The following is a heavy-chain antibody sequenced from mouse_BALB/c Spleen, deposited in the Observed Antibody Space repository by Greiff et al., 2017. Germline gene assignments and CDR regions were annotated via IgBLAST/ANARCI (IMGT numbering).Heavy chain of an antibody. J-gene: IGHJ2*01. Sequence: EVQRVESGPGLVKPSQSLSLTCTVTGYSITSDYAWNWIRQFPGNKLEWMGYISYSGSTSYNPSLKSRISITRDTSKNQFFLQLNSVTTEDTATYYCARGYGNYGYWGQGTTLTVAS. CDR3: ARGYGNYGY. CDR1: GYSITSDYA. V-gene: IGHV3-2*02. D-gene: IGHD2-10*02. CDR2: ISYSGST.